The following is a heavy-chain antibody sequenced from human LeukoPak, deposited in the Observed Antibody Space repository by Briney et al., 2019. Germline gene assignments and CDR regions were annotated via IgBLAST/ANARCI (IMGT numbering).Heavy chain of an antibody. Sequence: PGGSLRLSCAASGFTFNTYSMNWVRQALGKGLKWVSNIISRGDTTHYAASVKGRFTISRDNAKNSVFLHLNSLRGDDTAVYYCARGRGYCTGVSCDIDYWGQGTLVAVSS. J-gene: IGHJ4*02. CDR3: ARGRGYCTGVSCDIDY. CDR2: IISRGDTT. V-gene: IGHV3-48*04. CDR1: GFTFNTYS. D-gene: IGHD2-8*02.